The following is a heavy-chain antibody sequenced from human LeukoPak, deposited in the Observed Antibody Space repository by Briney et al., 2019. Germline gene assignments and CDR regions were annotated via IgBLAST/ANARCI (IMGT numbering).Heavy chain of an antibody. J-gene: IGHJ5*02. D-gene: IGHD6-19*01. CDR1: GFTFSSYA. CDR2: ISSSGGST. V-gene: IGHV3-23*01. CDR3: AKVHSSNNWFDP. Sequence: GGSLRLSCAASGFTFSSYAMSWVRQAPGKGLEWVSAISSSGGSTYYADSVKGRFTISRDNSKNTLYLQINSLRAEDTAVYYCAKVHSSNNWFDPWGQGTLVTVSS.